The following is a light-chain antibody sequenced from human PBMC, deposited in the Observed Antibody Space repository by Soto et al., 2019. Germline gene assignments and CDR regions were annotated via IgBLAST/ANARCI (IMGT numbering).Light chain of an antibody. CDR3: AAWDDSLNGRGV. V-gene: IGLV1-44*01. CDR2: SNN. J-gene: IGLJ3*02. CDR1: SSNIGSNT. Sequence: QSVLTQPPSASGTPGQRVTISCSGSSSNIGSNTVNWYQQLQGTAPKLLIYSNNQRPSGVPDRFSGSRSGTSASLAISGLQSEDEGDYYCAAWDDSLNGRGVFGGGTKVTVL.